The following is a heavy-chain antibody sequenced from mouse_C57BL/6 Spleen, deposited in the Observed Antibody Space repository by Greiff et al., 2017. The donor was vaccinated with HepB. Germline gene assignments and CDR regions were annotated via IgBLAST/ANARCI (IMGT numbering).Heavy chain of an antibody. Sequence: VQLQQSGAELVRPGASVKLSCTASGFNIKDYYMHWVKQRPEQGLEWIGRIDPEDGDTEYAPKFQGKATMTADTSSNTAYLQLSSLTSADTAVYYCTTIYYCGSSYVWYFDVWGTGTTVTVSS. J-gene: IGHJ1*03. CDR3: TTIYYCGSSYVWYFDV. CDR2: IDPEDGDT. D-gene: IGHD1-1*01. V-gene: IGHV14-1*01. CDR1: GFNIKDYY.